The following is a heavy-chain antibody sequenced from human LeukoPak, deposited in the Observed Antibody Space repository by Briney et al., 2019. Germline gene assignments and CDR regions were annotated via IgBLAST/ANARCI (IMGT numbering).Heavy chain of an antibody. Sequence: GGSLRLSCAASGFTFSSYSMSWVRQAPGKGLEWVSSISSSSSYIYHADSVKGRFTISRDNAKNSLYLQMNSLRAEDTAVYYCASKGGVVAATYYYYGMDVWGQGTTVTVSS. J-gene: IGHJ6*02. V-gene: IGHV3-21*04. CDR2: ISSSSSYI. CDR1: GFTFSSYS. CDR3: ASKGGVVAATYYYYGMDV. D-gene: IGHD2-15*01.